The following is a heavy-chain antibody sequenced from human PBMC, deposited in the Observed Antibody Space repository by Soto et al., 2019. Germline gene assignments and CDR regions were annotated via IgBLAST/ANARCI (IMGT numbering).Heavy chain of an antibody. CDR3: AARGVDGYNPDTYYHYGMDV. D-gene: IGHD5-12*01. Sequence: SVKVSCKASGFTCTSSAVQWVRQALGQRLEWIGWIVVGSGNTNYAQKFQERVTITRDMSTSTAYMELSSLRSEDTAVYYCAARGVDGYNPDTYYHYGMDVWGQGITVTVSS. J-gene: IGHJ6*02. V-gene: IGHV1-58*01. CDR2: IVVGSGNT. CDR1: GFTCTSSA.